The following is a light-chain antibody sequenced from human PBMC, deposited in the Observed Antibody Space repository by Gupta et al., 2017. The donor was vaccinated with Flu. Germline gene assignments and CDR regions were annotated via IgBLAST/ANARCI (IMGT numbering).Light chain of an antibody. CDR2: DAS. Sequence: EIVLTQSPATLSISPGERATLSCRASQSVDNYLAWYQQKPGQAPRLLIYDASNRATGIPARFSGSGSGTDFTLTISSLEPEDFAVYYCQQRSHWPPITFGRGTKVEMK. CDR1: QSVDNY. V-gene: IGKV3-11*01. CDR3: QQRSHWPPIT. J-gene: IGKJ4*01.